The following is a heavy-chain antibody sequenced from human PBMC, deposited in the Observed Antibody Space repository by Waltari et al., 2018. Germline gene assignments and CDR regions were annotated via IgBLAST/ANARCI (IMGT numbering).Heavy chain of an antibody. D-gene: IGHD1-26*01. Sequence: EVQLVESGGGLVQPGGSLRLSCVAAGFTFTPFWRSWVLRAPGKGLEWVTDIKQDGIDTYYADSVKGRFTVSRDNAKNSLYLQMNSLRVEDTAVYYCARDWEGDRPNFDYWGQGTLVTVSS. J-gene: IGHJ4*02. CDR1: GFTFTPFW. V-gene: IGHV3-7*04. CDR3: ARDWEGDRPNFDY. CDR2: IKQDGIDT.